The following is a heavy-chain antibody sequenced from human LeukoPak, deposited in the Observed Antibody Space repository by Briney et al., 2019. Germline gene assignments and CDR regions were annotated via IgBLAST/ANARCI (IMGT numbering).Heavy chain of an antibody. CDR3: ARANCSSTSCYWGGLSDAFGI. V-gene: IGHV4-39*07. Sequence: SETLSLTCTVSGGSISSSSYYWGWIRQPPGKGLEWIGSIYYSGSTYYNPSLKSRVTISVDTSKNQFSLKLSSVTAADTAVYYCARANCSSTSCYWGGLSDAFGIWGQGTMVTVSS. CDR2: IYYSGST. J-gene: IGHJ3*02. CDR1: GGSISSSSYY. D-gene: IGHD2-2*01.